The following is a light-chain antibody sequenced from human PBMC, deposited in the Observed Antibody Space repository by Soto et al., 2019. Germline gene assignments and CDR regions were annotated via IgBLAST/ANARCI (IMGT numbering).Light chain of an antibody. CDR3: QQYNNWPLT. CDR1: QNVEND. V-gene: IGKV3D-15*01. Sequence: EIAMTQSPATLSVSTGDRATLSCRASQNVENDLAWYQQKPGQPPRLLIYEASTRATGIPARFGGSQSGTEFTLTISSLLSEDFAVYFCQQYNNWPLTFGGGTKVETK. J-gene: IGKJ4*01. CDR2: EAS.